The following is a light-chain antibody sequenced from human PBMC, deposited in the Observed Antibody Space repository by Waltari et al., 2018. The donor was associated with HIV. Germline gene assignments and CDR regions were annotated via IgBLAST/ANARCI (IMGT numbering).Light chain of an antibody. J-gene: IGKJ2*01. Sequence: EIVLTQSPGTLSLSPGESATLSCRASQSISRTFLSWYQQKPGQAPRLLIYSTSARATGIPDKFSGSESGTDFTLTISRLEPEDFAVYYCQQYGSSPPYNFGPGTKLEI. CDR1: QSISRTF. CDR3: QQYGSSPPYN. V-gene: IGKV3-20*01. CDR2: STS.